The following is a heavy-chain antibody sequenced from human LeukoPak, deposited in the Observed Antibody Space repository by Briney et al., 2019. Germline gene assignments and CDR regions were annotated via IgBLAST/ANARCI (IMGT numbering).Heavy chain of an antibody. V-gene: IGHV1-69*13. J-gene: IGHJ6*03. D-gene: IGHD5-12*01. Sequence: SVKVSCKASGGTFSSYAISWVRQAPGQGLEWMGGIIPVFGTANYAQKFQGRVTITADESTSTAYMELSSLRSEDTAVYYCASGGYGDRAMDVWGKGTTVTISS. CDR1: GGTFSSYA. CDR2: IIPVFGTA. CDR3: ASGGYGDRAMDV.